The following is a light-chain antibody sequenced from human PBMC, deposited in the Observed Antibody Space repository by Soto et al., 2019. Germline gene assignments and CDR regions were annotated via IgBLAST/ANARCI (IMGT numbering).Light chain of an antibody. CDR1: QSVRTY. V-gene: IGKV1-39*01. CDR3: HQSYSQPLP. CDR2: AAT. J-gene: IGKJ4*01. Sequence: DIQLTQSPSSLSASVGDRVTITCRASQSVRTYLNWYQHKPGTAPKVLIYAATSLQSGVPSRFSGSTSGTHFTLNIRSLQPADLATYYCHQSYSQPLPFGGGTRVEI.